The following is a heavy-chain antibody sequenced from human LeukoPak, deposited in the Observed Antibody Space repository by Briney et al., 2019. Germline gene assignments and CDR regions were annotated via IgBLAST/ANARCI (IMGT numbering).Heavy chain of an antibody. CDR3: ARHEAVANTFDY. CDR2: IYPADSDT. V-gene: IGHV5-51*01. Sequence: GESLQISCMGSGYIFTNYWIAWVRQMPGKGLEWMGNIYPADSDTRYSPSFQGQVTISADKSISTAYLQWSSLKASDTAMYYCARHEAVANTFDYWGQGTLVTVSS. D-gene: IGHD1/OR15-1a*01. J-gene: IGHJ4*02. CDR1: GYIFTNYW.